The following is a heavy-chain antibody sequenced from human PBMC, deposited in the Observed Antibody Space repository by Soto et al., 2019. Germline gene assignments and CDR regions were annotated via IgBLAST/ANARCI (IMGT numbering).Heavy chain of an antibody. Sequence: QVQLQESGPGLVKPSETLSLTCTVSGASVNNRNYHWSWIRQPPGRGLEWIGQVQYGGSTEFDSSPLKSRLTLSIDASKNQFSLKLRSVTAADTAIYYCAVLLAGGGGDGNWGQGTLVTVSS. V-gene: IGHV4-61*01. CDR3: AVLLAGGGGDGN. J-gene: IGHJ4*02. CDR1: GASVNNRNYH. D-gene: IGHD3-10*01. CDR2: VQYGGST.